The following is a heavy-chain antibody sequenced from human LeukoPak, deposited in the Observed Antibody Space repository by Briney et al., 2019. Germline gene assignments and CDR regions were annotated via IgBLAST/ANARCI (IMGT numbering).Heavy chain of an antibody. V-gene: IGHV3-7*03. J-gene: IGHJ3*02. CDR1: GFTFSSYW. CDR3: AKDKGSYFDAFDI. D-gene: IGHD1-26*01. Sequence: GGSLRLSCAASGFTFSSYWMSWVRQAPGKGLEWVANIKQDGSEKYYVDSVKGRFTISRDNAKNSLYLQMNSLRAEDTAVYYCAKDKGSYFDAFDIWGQGTMVTVSS. CDR2: IKQDGSEK.